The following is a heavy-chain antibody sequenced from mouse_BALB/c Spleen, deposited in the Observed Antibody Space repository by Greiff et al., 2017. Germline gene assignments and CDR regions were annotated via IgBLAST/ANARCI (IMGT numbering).Heavy chain of an antibody. CDR1: GFTFSSFG. D-gene: IGHD1-1*01. CDR3: ASWDYYGSSMDY. J-gene: IGHJ4*01. V-gene: IGHV5-17*02. Sequence: EVMLVESGGGLVKPGGSLKLSCAASGFTFSSFGMHWVRQAPEKGLEWVAYISSGSSTIYYADTVKGRFTISRDNPKNTLFLQMTSLRSEDTAMYYCASWDYYGSSMDYWGQGTSVTVSS. CDR2: ISSGSSTI.